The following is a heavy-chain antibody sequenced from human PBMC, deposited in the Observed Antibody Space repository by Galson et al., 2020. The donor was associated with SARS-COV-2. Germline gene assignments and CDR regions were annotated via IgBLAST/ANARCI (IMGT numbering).Heavy chain of an antibody. J-gene: IGHJ6*02. CDR3: ARELSVDIVATIWLRSPLGYYGMDV. CDR1: GFTFSSYA. D-gene: IGHD5-12*01. V-gene: IGHV3-30-3*01. Sequence: GESLKISCAASGFTFSSYAMHWVRQAPGKGLEWVAVISYDGSNKYYADSVKGRFTISRDNSKNTLYLQMNSLRAEDTAVYYCARELSVDIVATIWLRSPLGYYGMDVWDQGTTVTVSS. CDR2: ISYDGSNK.